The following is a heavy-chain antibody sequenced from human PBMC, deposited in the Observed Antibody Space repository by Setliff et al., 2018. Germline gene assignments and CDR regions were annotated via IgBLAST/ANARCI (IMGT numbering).Heavy chain of an antibody. CDR1: GGSISSSSYY. CDR3: ARDRVTTLENYYYYYGMDV. V-gene: IGHV4-39*07. J-gene: IGHJ6*02. CDR2: IYYSGST. D-gene: IGHD4-17*01. Sequence: SETLSLTCTVSGGSISSSSYYRGWIRQPPGKGLEWIGSIYYSGSTYYNPSLKSRVTISVDTSKNQFSLKLSSVTAADTAVYYCARDRVTTLENYYYYYGMDVWGQGTTVTVSS.